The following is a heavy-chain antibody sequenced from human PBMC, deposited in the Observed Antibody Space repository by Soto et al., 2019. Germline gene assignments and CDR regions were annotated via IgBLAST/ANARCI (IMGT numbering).Heavy chain of an antibody. D-gene: IGHD3-16*01. J-gene: IGHJ6*02. CDR2: ITPFGGAT. Sequence: ASVKVSCKASGASVSNDYLHWVRQAPGQGFEWLGIITPFGGATAYAQRFKGRVTVTMDKSSTTFYLELSSLRSDDSAVYYCAKGRGGNTVANFGMDVRGQGVTVTVSS. CDR3: AKGRGGNTVANFGMDV. CDR1: GASVSNDY. V-gene: IGHV1-46*01.